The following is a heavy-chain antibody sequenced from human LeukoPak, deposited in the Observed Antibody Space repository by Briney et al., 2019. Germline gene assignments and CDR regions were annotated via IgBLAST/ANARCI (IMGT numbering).Heavy chain of an antibody. CDR1: GFTFSNYA. J-gene: IGHJ4*02. Sequence: PGESLRLSCVASGFTFSNYAMSWVRQAPGKGLDWVSVISGSAHKIRYADSVKGRFTISRDNSKNTLYLQMNSLRAEDTAVYYCARSPGYSYGYYFDYWGQGTLVTVSS. V-gene: IGHV3-23*01. CDR2: ISGSAHKI. D-gene: IGHD5-18*01. CDR3: ARSPGYSYGYYFDY.